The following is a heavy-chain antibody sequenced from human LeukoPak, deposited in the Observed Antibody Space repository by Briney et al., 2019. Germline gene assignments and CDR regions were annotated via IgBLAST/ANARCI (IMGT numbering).Heavy chain of an antibody. CDR2: INSDGGTT. CDR1: GFTFGTYW. CDR3: AELGITMIGGV. V-gene: IGHV3-74*01. D-gene: IGHD3-10*02. Sequence: QTGGSLRLSCGASGFTFGTYWMHWVRQAPGKGLVWVSGINSDGGTTTYADSVKGRFTISRDNAKNTLYLQMNSLRAEDTAVYYCAELGITMIGGVWGEGTTVTISS. J-gene: IGHJ6*04.